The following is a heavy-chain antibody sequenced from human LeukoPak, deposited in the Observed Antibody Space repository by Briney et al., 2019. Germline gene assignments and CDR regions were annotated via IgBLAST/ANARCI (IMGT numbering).Heavy chain of an antibody. CDR1: GYSISSGYY. Sequence: TLSLTCTVSGYSISSGYYWGWIRQPAGKGLEWIGRIYTSGSTNYNPSLKSRVTISVDTSKNQFSLKLSSVTAADTAVYYCARGRQNYDFWSGYSSFDYWGQGTLVTVSS. V-gene: IGHV4-61*02. J-gene: IGHJ4*02. D-gene: IGHD3-3*01. CDR3: ARGRQNYDFWSGYSSFDY. CDR2: IYTSGST.